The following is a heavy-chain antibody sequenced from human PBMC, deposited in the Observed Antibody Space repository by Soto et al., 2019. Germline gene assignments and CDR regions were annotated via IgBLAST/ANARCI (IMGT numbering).Heavy chain of an antibody. V-gene: IGHV3-74*01. CDR3: TTDFEY. CDR1: GIIFTNYW. CDR2: IDNDGSGT. J-gene: IGHJ4*02. Sequence: EVQLVESGGGLVQPGGSLRLSCAASGIIFTNYWMHWVRPAPGKGLVWVSRIDNDGSGTSYADSVTGRFTISRDNAKNTVYLQMNSLRAEDAAVYYCTTDFEYWGQGTLVTVSS.